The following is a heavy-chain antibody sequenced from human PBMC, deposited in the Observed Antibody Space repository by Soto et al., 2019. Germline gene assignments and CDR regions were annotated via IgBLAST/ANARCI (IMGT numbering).Heavy chain of an antibody. Sequence: ASVKVSCKASGGTFSSYAISWVRQAPGQGLEWMGGIIPIFGTANYAQKFQGRVTITADESTSTAYMELSSLSSEDTAVYYCAGPNTRQLVPAKPLYYYYYGMDVWGQGTTVTVSS. J-gene: IGHJ6*02. CDR2: IIPIFGTA. CDR1: GGTFSSYA. CDR3: AGPNTRQLVPAKPLYYYYYGMDV. V-gene: IGHV1-69*13. D-gene: IGHD6-13*01.